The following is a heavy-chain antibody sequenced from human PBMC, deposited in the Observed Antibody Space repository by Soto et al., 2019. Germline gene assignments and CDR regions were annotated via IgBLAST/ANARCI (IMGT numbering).Heavy chain of an antibody. Sequence: EVQLLESGGGLVQPGGSLRLSCAASGFTFSSYAMSWVRQAPGKGLEWVSAISGSGGSTYYADSVKGRFTISRDNSKNTLYLQMNSLRAEDTAAYYCAKAGYSKTQLENYYYMDVWGKGTTVTVSS. J-gene: IGHJ6*03. CDR2: ISGSGGST. V-gene: IGHV3-23*01. CDR3: AKAGYSKTQLENYYYMDV. CDR1: GFTFSSYA. D-gene: IGHD1-1*01.